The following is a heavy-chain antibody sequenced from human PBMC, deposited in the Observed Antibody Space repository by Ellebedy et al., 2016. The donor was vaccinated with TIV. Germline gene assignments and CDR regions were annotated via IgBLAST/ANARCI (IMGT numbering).Heavy chain of an antibody. CDR2: MNPNSGNT. CDR3: ARGPFFGVFIQFDL. J-gene: IGHJ5*02. Sequence: ASVKVSXXASGYTFTSYDINWVRQATGQGLEWMGWMNPNSGNTGYAQKFQGSFTMTRNTSISTAYMELSSLRSDDTAVYYCARGPFFGVFIQFDLWGQGSLVSVS. V-gene: IGHV1-8*01. D-gene: IGHD3-3*01. CDR1: GYTFTSYD.